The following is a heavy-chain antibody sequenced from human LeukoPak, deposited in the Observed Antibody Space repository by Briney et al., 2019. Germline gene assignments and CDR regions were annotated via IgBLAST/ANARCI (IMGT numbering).Heavy chain of an antibody. CDR3: ATYRQVLLPFES. CDR2: ISSSGSTI. J-gene: IGHJ4*02. Sequence: GGSLRLSCAASGFTFSNYALSWVRQAPGKGLEWGSYISSSGSTIYYADSVRGRFTISRDNSKSTLSLQMNSLRAEDTAIYYCATYRQVLLPFESWGQGTLVTVSS. D-gene: IGHD2-8*02. CDR1: GFTFSNYA. V-gene: IGHV3-23*01.